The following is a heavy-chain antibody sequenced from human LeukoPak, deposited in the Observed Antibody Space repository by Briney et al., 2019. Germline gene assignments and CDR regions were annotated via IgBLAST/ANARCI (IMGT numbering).Heavy chain of an antibody. V-gene: IGHV3-30-3*01. D-gene: IGHD2-2*01. CDR1: GFTFSSYA. J-gene: IGHJ4*02. Sequence: GRSLRLSCAASGFTFSSYAMHWVRPAPGKGLEWVAVISYDGSNKYYADSVKGRFTISRDNSKNTLYLQMNSLRAEDTAVYYCAREVVVPAALDYWGQGALVTVSS. CDR2: ISYDGSNK. CDR3: AREVVVPAALDY.